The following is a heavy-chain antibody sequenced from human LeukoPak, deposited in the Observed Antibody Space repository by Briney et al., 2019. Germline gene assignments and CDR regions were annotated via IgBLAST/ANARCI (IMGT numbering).Heavy chain of an antibody. CDR1: GYTFTSYY. J-gene: IGHJ2*01. CDR3: ARGDWRFDL. V-gene: IGHV1-46*01. CDR2: INPSGGST. Sequence: ASVKVSCKASGYTFTSYYMHWVRQAPGQGLEWMGIINPSGGSTNYAQKLQGRVTMTTDTSTSTAYMELRSLRSDDTAVYYCARGDWRFDLWGRGTLVTVSS.